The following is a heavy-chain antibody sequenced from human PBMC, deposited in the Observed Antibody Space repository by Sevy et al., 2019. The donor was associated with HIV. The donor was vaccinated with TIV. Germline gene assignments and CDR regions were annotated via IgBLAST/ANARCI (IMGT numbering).Heavy chain of an antibody. Sequence: GGSLRLSCTASGFTFSAYAMTWFRQAPGKGLEWVSTISGVDSSTYYADSVKGRFIISRYNSKNTLYWEMNSLRADDTAVYFCAKNGGLYFDSSNYDWGQGTLVTVSS. J-gene: IGHJ4*02. D-gene: IGHD3-22*01. V-gene: IGHV3-23*01. CDR2: ISGVDSST. CDR3: AKNGGLYFDSSNYD. CDR1: GFTFSAYA.